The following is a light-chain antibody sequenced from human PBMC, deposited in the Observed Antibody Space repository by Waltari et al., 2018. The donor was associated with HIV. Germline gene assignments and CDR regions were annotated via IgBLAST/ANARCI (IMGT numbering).Light chain of an antibody. CDR2: ANS. CDR3: QSFDNSLNGYV. J-gene: IGLJ1*01. V-gene: IGLV1-40*01. CDR1: ISNIGDNFD. Sequence: QSVLTQPPSLSGAPGQKITIPCTGSISNIGDNFDVHWYQLLPGTSPKLLIYANSDRPSGVPDRFSGSRSDTSASLTITGLHPEDEAEYYCQSFDNSLNGYVFGTGTTVIVL.